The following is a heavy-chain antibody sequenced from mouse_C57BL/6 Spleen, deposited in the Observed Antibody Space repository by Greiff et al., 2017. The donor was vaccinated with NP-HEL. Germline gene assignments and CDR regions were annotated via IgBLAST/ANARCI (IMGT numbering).Heavy chain of an antibody. J-gene: IGHJ1*03. Sequence: EVQLKESGPGLVKPSQSLSLTCSVTGYSITSGYYWNWIRQFPGNKLEWMGYISYDGSNNYNPSLKNRISITRDTSKNQFFLKLNSVTTEDTATYYCARGSFHWYFDVWGTGTTVTVSS. CDR1: GYSITSGYY. V-gene: IGHV3-6*01. CDR3: ARGSFHWYFDV. CDR2: ISYDGSN.